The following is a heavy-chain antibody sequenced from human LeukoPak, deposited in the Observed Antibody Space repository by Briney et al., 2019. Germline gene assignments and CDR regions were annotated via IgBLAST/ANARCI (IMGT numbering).Heavy chain of an antibody. D-gene: IGHD7-27*01. CDR3: ARGWGSSQFDP. V-gene: IGHV1-2*02. CDR2: INPKNAGT. Sequence: ASVKVSCKASGYTFITYYMHWVRQAPGQGLEWMGWINPKNAGTNYAQKFQGRVTMTRDTSISTAYMEVSRLTSDDTAVYYCARGWGSSQFDPWGQGTRVTVSS. J-gene: IGHJ5*02. CDR1: GYTFITYY.